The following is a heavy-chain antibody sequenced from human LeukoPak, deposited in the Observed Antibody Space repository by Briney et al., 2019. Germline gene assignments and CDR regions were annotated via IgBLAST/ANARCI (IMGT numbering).Heavy chain of an antibody. CDR2: IYYSGST. Sequence: SETLSLTCTVSGGSISSSSYYWGWIRQPPGKGLEWIGSIYYSGSTYYNPSLKSRVTISVDTSKNQFSLELRSVTAADTAVYYCARGYNWGSPTRNFYYLDVWGKGTTVTVSS. J-gene: IGHJ6*03. D-gene: IGHD7-27*01. CDR3: ARGYNWGSPTRNFYYLDV. CDR1: GGSISSSSYY. V-gene: IGHV4-39*07.